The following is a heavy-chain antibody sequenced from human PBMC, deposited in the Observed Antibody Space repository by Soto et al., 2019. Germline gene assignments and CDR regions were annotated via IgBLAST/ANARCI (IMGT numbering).Heavy chain of an antibody. CDR1: GFTFSSYA. J-gene: IGHJ6*02. CDR3: ARAQGGYDLDYYYGMDV. D-gene: IGHD5-12*01. Sequence: QVQLVGSGGGVVQPGRSLRLSCAASGFTFSSYAMHWVRQAPGKGLEWVAVISYDGSNKYYADSVKGRFTISRDNSKNTLYLQMNSLRAEDTAVYYCARAQGGYDLDYYYGMDVWGQGTTVTVSS. CDR2: ISYDGSNK. V-gene: IGHV3-30-3*01.